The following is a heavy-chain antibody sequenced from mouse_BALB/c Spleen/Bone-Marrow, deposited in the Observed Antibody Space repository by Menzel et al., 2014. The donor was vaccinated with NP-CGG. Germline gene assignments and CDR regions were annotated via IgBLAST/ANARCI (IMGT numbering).Heavy chain of an antibody. CDR2: INPSTGYT. J-gene: IGHJ1*01. V-gene: IGHV1-7*01. CDR1: GYTFTSYW. Sequence: VQLQESGAELAKPGASVKMSCKASGYTFTSYWMHWVKQRPGQGLEWIGYINPSTGYTEYNQKPKDKATLTADKSSSTAYMQLSSLTSEDSAVYYCARDWYFDVWGAGTTVTVSS. CDR3: ARDWYFDV.